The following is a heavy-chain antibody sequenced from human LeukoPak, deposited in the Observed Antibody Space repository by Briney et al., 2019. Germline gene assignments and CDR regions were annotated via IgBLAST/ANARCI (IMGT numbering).Heavy chain of an antibody. CDR1: GFTFNNYA. Sequence: GSLRLSCAASGFTFNNYAMSWIRQPPGKGLEWIGEINHSGSTNYNPSLKSRVTISVDTSKNQFSLKLSSVTAADTAVYYCARFPDYWGQGTLVTVSS. CDR2: INHSGST. J-gene: IGHJ4*02. CDR3: ARFPDY. V-gene: IGHV4-34*01.